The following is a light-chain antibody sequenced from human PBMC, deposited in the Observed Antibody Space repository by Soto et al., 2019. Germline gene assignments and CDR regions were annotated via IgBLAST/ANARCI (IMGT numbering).Light chain of an antibody. CDR1: QNIGSY. CDR2: AAS. CDR3: HQNYSTPRT. J-gene: IGKJ1*01. Sequence: DTQMTQSPSSLSASVGDRVIITCRASQNIGSYLSWYQQKPGKAPDLLIYAASSLHSGVPSRFSGSGSGTDFTLTISRLQPEDFATYYCHQNYSTPRTFGQGTKVEIK. V-gene: IGKV1-39*01.